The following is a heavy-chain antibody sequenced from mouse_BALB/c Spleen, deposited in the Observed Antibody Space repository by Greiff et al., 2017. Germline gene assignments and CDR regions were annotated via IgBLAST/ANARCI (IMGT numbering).Heavy chain of an antibody. Sequence: EVQLQQSGAELVRPGALVKLSCKASGFNIKDYYMHWVKQRPEQGLEWIGWIDPENGNTIYDPKFQGKASITADTSSNTAYLQLSSLTSEDTAVYYCASVYYDYPAWFAYWGQGTLVTVSA. CDR2: IDPENGNT. J-gene: IGHJ3*01. V-gene: IGHV14-1*02. D-gene: IGHD2-4*01. CDR1: GFNIKDYY. CDR3: ASVYYDYPAWFAY.